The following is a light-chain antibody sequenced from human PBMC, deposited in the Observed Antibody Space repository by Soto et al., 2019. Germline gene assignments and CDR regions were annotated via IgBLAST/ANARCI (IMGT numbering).Light chain of an antibody. J-gene: IGKJ5*01. CDR2: DAS. Sequence: IAMPQSPANLSMSPRERANLSCRASESVSINLAWYQHTPGQSPRLLVYDASTRATGIPARFTGSGSGTEFTLTISSLQSEDFAVYSCQQYNNWPRITFGQGTRL. V-gene: IGKV3-15*01. CDR1: ESVSIN. CDR3: QQYNNWPRIT.